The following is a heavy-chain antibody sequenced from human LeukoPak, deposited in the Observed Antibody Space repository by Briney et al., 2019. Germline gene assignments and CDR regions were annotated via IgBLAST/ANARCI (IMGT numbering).Heavy chain of an antibody. D-gene: IGHD1-26*01. CDR3: ARWVGATTPLIPTFDY. Sequence: ASVKVSCKASGYTFTSYGISWVRQAPGQGLEWMGWISAYNGNTNYAQKLQGRVTMTTDTSTSTAYMEPRSLRSDDTAVYYCARWVGATTPLIPTFDYWGQGTLVTVSS. CDR1: GYTFTSYG. J-gene: IGHJ4*02. CDR2: ISAYNGNT. V-gene: IGHV1-18*01.